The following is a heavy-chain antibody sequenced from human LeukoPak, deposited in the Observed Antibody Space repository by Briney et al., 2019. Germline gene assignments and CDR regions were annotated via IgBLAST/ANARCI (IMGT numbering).Heavy chain of an antibody. D-gene: IGHD3-10*01. CDR1: GGSISSSNYY. Sequence: SETLSLTCTVSGGSISSSNYYWGWIRQPPGEVLEWIGTIYHSGTTYYTPSLKSRVALSVDTSRNQFSLRLTSVTAADTAVYYCARRLGVETYFDYWGQGTLVTVSS. V-gene: IGHV4-39*01. CDR2: IYHSGTT. CDR3: ARRLGVETYFDY. J-gene: IGHJ4*02.